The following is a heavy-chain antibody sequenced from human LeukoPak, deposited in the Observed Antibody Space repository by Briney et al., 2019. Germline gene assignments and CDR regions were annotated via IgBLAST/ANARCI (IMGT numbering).Heavy chain of an antibody. V-gene: IGHV4-59*01. CDR1: GGSISSYY. D-gene: IGHD6-19*01. CDR3: AREHSSGQIDH. Sequence: PSETLSLTCTVSGGSISSYYWSWIRQPPGKGLEWIGYIYYSGSTNYNPSLKSRVTISVDTSKNQFSLKLSSVTAADTAVYYCAREHSSGQIDHWGQGTLVTVSS. CDR2: IYYSGST. J-gene: IGHJ4*02.